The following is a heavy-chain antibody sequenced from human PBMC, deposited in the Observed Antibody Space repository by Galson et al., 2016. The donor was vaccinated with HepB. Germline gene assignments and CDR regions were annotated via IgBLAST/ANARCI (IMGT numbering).Heavy chain of an antibody. D-gene: IGHD1-1*01. CDR1: EFTFSTYD. Sequence: SLRLSCAASEFTFSTYDMHWVRQAPGKGLEWVAIIWYDGSNKYYADSMKGRFTISRDNSKNTLYLQMKSLRAEDTAVCYCAREKPYTGGMDVWGKGTTVTVFS. CDR3: AREKPYTGGMDV. V-gene: IGHV3-33*01. CDR2: IWYDGSNK. J-gene: IGHJ6*04.